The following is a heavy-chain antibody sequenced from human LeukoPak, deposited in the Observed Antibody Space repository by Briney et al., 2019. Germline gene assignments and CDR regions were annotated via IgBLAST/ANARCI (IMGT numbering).Heavy chain of an antibody. J-gene: IGHJ4*02. CDR3: ARDPGDCSSTSCFTGGYFDS. CDR1: GGSISSYY. D-gene: IGHD2-2*01. Sequence: PSETLSLTCTVSGGSISSYYWSWIRQPPGKGLEWIGYIYYSGSTNYNPSLKSRVTISVDTSKNQFSLKLSSVTAADTAVYYCARDPGDCSSTSCFTGGYFDSWGQGPLVTVS. CDR2: IYYSGST. V-gene: IGHV4-59*01.